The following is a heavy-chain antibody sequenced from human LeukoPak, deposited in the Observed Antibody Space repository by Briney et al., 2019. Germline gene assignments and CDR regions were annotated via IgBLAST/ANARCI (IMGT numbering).Heavy chain of an antibody. CDR2: ISSSGSTI. V-gene: IGHV3-11*01. CDR3: ARARSRYPTVDY. D-gene: IGHD6-13*01. CDR1: GFTFSDYY. J-gene: IGHJ4*02. Sequence: GGSLRLSCAASGFTFSDYYMSWIRQAPGKGLEWVSYISSSGSTIYYADSVKGRFTNSRDNAKNSLYLQMNSLRAEDTAVYYCARARSRYPTVDYWGQGALVTVSS.